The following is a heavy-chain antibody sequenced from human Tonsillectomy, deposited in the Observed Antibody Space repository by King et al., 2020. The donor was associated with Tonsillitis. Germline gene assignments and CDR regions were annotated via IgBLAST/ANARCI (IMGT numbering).Heavy chain of an antibody. CDR2: FYSGGNT. V-gene: IGHV3-53*01. Sequence: VQLVESGGGLIQPGGSLRLSCAASGFTVSSNYMSWVRQAPGKGLEWVSVFYSGGNTYYADSVKGRFTISRDNSKNTLYLQMNSLRAEDTAVYYCARDVSNGSYWFDPWGQGTLVTVSS. D-gene: IGHD3-10*01. CDR1: GFTVSSNY. J-gene: IGHJ5*02. CDR3: ARDVSNGSYWFDP.